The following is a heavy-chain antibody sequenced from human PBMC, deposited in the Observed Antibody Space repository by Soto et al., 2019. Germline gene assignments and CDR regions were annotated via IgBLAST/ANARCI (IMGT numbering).Heavy chain of an antibody. V-gene: IGHV1-3*01. Sequence: GASVKVSCKASGYTFTSYAMHWVRQAPGQRLEWMGWINAGNGNTKYSQKFQGRVTITRDTSASTAYMELSSLRSEDTAVYYCARDPVYYDFWSGYYTPGNWFDPWGQGTLVTVSS. D-gene: IGHD3-3*01. CDR2: INAGNGNT. J-gene: IGHJ5*02. CDR1: GYTFTSYA. CDR3: ARDPVYYDFWSGYYTPGNWFDP.